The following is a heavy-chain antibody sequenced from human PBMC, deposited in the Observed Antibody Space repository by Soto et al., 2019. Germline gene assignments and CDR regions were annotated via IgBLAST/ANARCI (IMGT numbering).Heavy chain of an antibody. J-gene: IGHJ6*02. D-gene: IGHD3-16*02. CDR3: AKNLSDYAMDV. V-gene: IGHV3-48*03. CDR1: GTTCTDYE. CDR2: IISSSRTI. Sequence: PGGSIRFSCVSCGTTCTDYEMNWVRPAAGKGQAWVSYIISSSRTIYNADSVKGRFTISRHNTRNSLYLPMNSLRVQDTAVDYCAKNLSDYAMDVWGQGTTVTVSS.